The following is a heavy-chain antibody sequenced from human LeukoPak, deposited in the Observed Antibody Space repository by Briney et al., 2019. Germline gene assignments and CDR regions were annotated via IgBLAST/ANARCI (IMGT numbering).Heavy chain of an antibody. CDR2: IYYSGST. CDR3: ARQRTSGSASNLRVAQIDS. V-gene: IGHV4-39*01. Sequence: PSETLSLTCTVSGVSISSSSHYWAWIRQSPGTGLEWIGSIYYSGSTYYNPSLKSRPTISVDTSKNQISLKVSSVTAADSALYFCARQRTSGSASNLRVAQIDSWGQGTLVTVSS. J-gene: IGHJ4*02. CDR1: GVSISSSSHY. D-gene: IGHD3-3*01.